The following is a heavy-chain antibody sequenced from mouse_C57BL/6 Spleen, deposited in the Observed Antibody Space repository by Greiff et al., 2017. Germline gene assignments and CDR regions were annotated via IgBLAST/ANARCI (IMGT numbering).Heavy chain of an antibody. J-gene: IGHJ4*01. CDR1: GYAFSSYW. D-gene: IGHD1-1*01. CDR3: ARMGYYGSSSYYAMDY. V-gene: IGHV1-80*01. CDR2: IYPGDGDT. Sequence: QVQLQQSGAELVKPGASVKISCKASGYAFSSYWMNWVKQRPGKGLEWIGQIYPGDGDTNYNGKFKGKATLTADKSSSTAYMQLSSLTSEDSAVYLCARMGYYGSSSYYAMDYWGQGTSVTVSS.